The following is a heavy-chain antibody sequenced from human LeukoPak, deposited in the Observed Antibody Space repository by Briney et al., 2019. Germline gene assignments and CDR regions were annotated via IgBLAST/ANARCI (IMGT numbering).Heavy chain of an antibody. CDR1: GYTFTSYG. CDR2: ISAYNGNT. J-gene: IGHJ4*02. D-gene: IGHD6-19*01. Sequence: ASVKVSCKASGYTFTSYGISWVRQAPGQGLEWMGWISAYNGNTNYAQKLQGRVTMTTDASTSTACMELRSLRSDDTAVYYCASSGGGSSGWAPFDYWGQGTLVTVSS. CDR3: ASSGGGSSGWAPFDY. V-gene: IGHV1-18*01.